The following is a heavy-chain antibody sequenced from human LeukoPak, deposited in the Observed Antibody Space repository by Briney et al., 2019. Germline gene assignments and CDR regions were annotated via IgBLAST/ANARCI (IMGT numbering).Heavy chain of an antibody. D-gene: IGHD6-6*01. Sequence: SQTLSLTCSVSGGSVSSNNHYWTWIRQPPGKGLEWIGYISYSGNTYYNPSLKSRVTISVDTSKNQFSLKLSSVTAADTAVYYCARHFSGIAARPSKLDYWGQGTLVTVSS. CDR3: ARHFSGIAARPSKLDY. CDR2: ISYSGNT. J-gene: IGHJ4*02. V-gene: IGHV4-30-4*01. CDR1: GGSVSSNNHY.